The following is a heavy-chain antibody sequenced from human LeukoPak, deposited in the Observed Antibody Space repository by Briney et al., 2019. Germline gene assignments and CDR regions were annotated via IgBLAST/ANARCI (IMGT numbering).Heavy chain of an antibody. D-gene: IGHD3-3*01. CDR3: AADPTSYDFWSGYYAFDI. Sequence: ASVKVSCKASGFTFTSSAVQWVRQARGQRLEWIGWIVVGSGNTNYAQKFQERVTITRDMSTSTAYMELSSLRSEDTAVYYCAADPTSYDFWSGYYAFDIWGQGTMVTVSS. V-gene: IGHV1-58*01. CDR1: GFTFTSSA. CDR2: IVVGSGNT. J-gene: IGHJ3*02.